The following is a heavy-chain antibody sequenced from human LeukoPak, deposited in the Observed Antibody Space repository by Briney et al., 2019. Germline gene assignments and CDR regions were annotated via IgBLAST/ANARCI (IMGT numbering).Heavy chain of an antibody. CDR3: AREGSGGFDP. D-gene: IGHD6-25*01. J-gene: IGHJ5*02. CDR1: GGSISSHY. V-gene: IGHV4-59*11. CDR2: IYYSGST. Sequence: SETLSLTCTVSGGSISSHYWSWIRQPPGKGLEWIGYIYYSGSTNYNPSLKSRVTISVDTSKNQFSLKLSSVTAADTAVSYCAREGSGGFDPWGQGTLVTVSS.